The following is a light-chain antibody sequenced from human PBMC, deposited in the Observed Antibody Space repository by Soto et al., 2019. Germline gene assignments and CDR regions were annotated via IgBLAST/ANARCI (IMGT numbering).Light chain of an antibody. CDR1: QSVSNDF. CDR3: QQYGSSPPRT. J-gene: IGKJ1*01. Sequence: EIVLTQSPGILSLSPGERATLSCRASQSVSNDFLAWYQQKPVQAPRLLIYGASTRATDVPDRFSGSGSGADFTLSISSLEPEDFAVYYCQQYGSSPPRTFGQGTKVDNK. CDR2: GAS. V-gene: IGKV3-20*01.